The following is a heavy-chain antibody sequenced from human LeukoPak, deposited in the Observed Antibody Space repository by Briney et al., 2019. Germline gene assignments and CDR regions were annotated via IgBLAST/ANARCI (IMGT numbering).Heavy chain of an antibody. Sequence: SVKVSCKASGGTFSSYAISWVRQAPGQGLEWMGGIIPIFGTANYAQKFQGRVKITADKSTSTAYMELRSLRSDDTAVYYCARVRYDSSGYWVYWGQGTLVTVSS. CDR2: IIPIFGTA. V-gene: IGHV1-69*06. J-gene: IGHJ4*02. D-gene: IGHD3-22*01. CDR1: GGTFSSYA. CDR3: ARVRYDSSGYWVY.